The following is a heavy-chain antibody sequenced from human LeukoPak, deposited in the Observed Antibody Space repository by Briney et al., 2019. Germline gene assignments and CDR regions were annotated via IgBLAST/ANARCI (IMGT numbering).Heavy chain of an antibody. CDR3: AKPGPPRGTHYYYGMDV. CDR1: GFTFSSYA. J-gene: IGHJ6*02. V-gene: IGHV3-23*01. D-gene: IGHD1-14*01. Sequence: GGSLRLSCAASGFTFSSYAMSWVRQAPGKGLEWVSAISGSGGSTYYADSVKGRFTISRDNSKNTLYLQMNSLRAEDTAVYYCAKPGPPRGTHYYYGMDVWGQGTTVTVSS. CDR2: ISGSGGST.